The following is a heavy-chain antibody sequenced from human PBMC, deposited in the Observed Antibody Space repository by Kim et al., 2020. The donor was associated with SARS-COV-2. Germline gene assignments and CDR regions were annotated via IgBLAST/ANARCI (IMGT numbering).Heavy chain of an antibody. V-gene: IGHV3-23*01. J-gene: IGHJ4*02. Sequence: GGSLRLSCAASGFTFSNYAMNWVRQAPGKGLEWVSGISGSGGSTNYADSVKGRFTIPRDNSKNTLYLQMNSLRAEDTAVHYCAKDLYCSSTTCYPFDYWGQGTLLTVSS. CDR2: ISGSGGST. CDR1: GFTFSNYA. CDR3: AKDLYCSSTTCYPFDY. D-gene: IGHD2-2*01.